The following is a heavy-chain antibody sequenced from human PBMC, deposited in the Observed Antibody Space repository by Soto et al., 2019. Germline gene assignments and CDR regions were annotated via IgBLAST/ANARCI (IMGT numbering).Heavy chain of an antibody. V-gene: IGHV4-30-4*01. CDR3: ASLKLGYSTFDP. CDR2: IYYSGST. CDR1: GGSISSGDYY. Sequence: SETLSLSCTVSGGSISSGDYYWSWIRQPPGKGLERIGYIYYSGSTYYNPSLKSQVTITVDTSKNQFSLKLSSVTAADTSVYYCASLKLGYSTFDPWVQGTLVTVSS. J-gene: IGHJ5*02. D-gene: IGHD5-18*01.